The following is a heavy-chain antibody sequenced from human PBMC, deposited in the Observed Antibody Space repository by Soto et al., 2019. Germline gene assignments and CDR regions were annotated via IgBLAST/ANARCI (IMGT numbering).Heavy chain of an antibody. V-gene: IGHV3-30*18. CDR3: AKVIGYSSGWTNYYYYGMDV. J-gene: IGHJ6*02. D-gene: IGHD6-19*01. Sequence: PGGSLRLSCAASGFTFSSYGMHWVRQAPGKGLEWVAVISYDGSNKYYADSVKGRFTISRDNSKNTLYLQMNSLRAEDTAVYYCAKVIGYSSGWTNYYYYGMDVWGQGTTVTVYS. CDR2: ISYDGSNK. CDR1: GFTFSSYG.